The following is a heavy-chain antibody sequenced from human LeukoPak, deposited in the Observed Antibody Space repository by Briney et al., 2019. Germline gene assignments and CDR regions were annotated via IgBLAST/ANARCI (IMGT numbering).Heavy chain of an antibody. D-gene: IGHD3-10*01. CDR1: GGTFSSYA. V-gene: IGHV1-69*04. CDR3: AREASYGSGSLSAY. Sequence: PVKVSCKASGGTFSSYAISWVRQAPGQGLEWMGRIIPILGIANYAQKFQGRVTITADKSTSTAYMELSSLRSEDTAVYYCAREASYGSGSLSAYWGQGTLVTVSS. CDR2: IIPILGIA. J-gene: IGHJ4*02.